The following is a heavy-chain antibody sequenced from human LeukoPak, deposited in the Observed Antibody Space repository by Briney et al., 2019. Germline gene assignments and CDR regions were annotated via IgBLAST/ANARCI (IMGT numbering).Heavy chain of an antibody. V-gene: IGHV1-24*01. CDR3: AAGRPYSLLDY. CDR2: LDVIDSET. D-gene: IGHD5-18*01. Sequence: GASVKVSCTVSGSSLSELSLYWVRQAPGKGLEWMGGLDVIDSETFYAQKFQGRVTMTEDSSTDTAYMELRSLTSDDTALYYCAAGRPYSLLDYWGRGTLVTVSS. CDR1: GSSLSELS. J-gene: IGHJ4*02.